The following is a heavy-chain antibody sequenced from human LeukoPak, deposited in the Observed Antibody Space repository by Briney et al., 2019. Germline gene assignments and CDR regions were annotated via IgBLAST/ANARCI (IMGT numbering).Heavy chain of an antibody. CDR1: GGTFNSYA. Sequence: SVKVSFKASGGTFNSYAISWVRQAPGQGLEWMGGIIPIFGTANYAQKFQGRVTITADKTKSKDYMEVRRVRSEDTAVYYCARGRGDCSGGSCYSNWFDPWGQGTLVTVSS. J-gene: IGHJ5*02. D-gene: IGHD2-15*01. CDR3: ARGRGDCSGGSCYSNWFDP. CDR2: IIPIFGTA. V-gene: IGHV1-69*06.